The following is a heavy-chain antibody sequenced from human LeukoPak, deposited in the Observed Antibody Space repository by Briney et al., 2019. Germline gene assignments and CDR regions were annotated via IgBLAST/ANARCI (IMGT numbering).Heavy chain of an antibody. J-gene: IGHJ4*02. Sequence: GGSLRLSCAASGFTFSSYAMSWVRQAPGKGLEWVSAISGSGGSTYYADSVKGRFTISGDNSKNTLYLQMNSLRAEDTAIYYCTTDTWYSAGHWGQGTLVTVSS. CDR1: GFTFSSYA. CDR2: ISGSGGST. CDR3: TTDTWYSAGH. D-gene: IGHD2-15*01. V-gene: IGHV3-23*01.